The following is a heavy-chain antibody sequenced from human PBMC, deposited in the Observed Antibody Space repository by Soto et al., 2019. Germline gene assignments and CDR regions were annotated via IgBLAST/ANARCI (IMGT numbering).Heavy chain of an antibody. D-gene: IGHD1-26*01. V-gene: IGHV1-3*01. CDR1: GYTFTSYA. CDR2: INAGNGNT. CDR3: ARDPSGSYGAFDI. J-gene: IGHJ3*02. Sequence: ASVKVSCKASGYTFTSYAMHWVRQAPGQRLEWMGWINAGNGNTKYSQKFQGRVTMTRDTSTSTVYMELSSLRSEVTAVYYCARDPSGSYGAFDIWGQGTMVTVSS.